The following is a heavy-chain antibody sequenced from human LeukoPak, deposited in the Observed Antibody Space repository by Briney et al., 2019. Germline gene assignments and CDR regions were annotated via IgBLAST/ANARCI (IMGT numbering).Heavy chain of an antibody. CDR1: GFTFSSYA. J-gene: IGHJ4*02. Sequence: GGSLRLSCAASGFTFSSYAMSWVRQAPGKGLEWVSAISGSGGSTYYADSVKVRFTISRDNSKKTLYLQMNSLRAEDTAVYYCAKDLGPSPNYWGQGTLVTVSS. CDR2: ISGSGGST. V-gene: IGHV3-23*01. CDR3: AKDLGPSPNY.